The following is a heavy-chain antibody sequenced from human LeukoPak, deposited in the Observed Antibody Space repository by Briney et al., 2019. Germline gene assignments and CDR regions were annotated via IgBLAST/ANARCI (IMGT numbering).Heavy chain of an antibody. J-gene: IGHJ4*02. CDR1: GGSISSYY. Sequence: NPSETLSLTCTVSGGSISSYYWSWIRQPPGKGLEWIGYIHYSGSTNYNPSLKSRVTISVDTSKNQFSLKLSSVTAADTAVYYCARAELVEGIDYWGQGTLVTVSS. D-gene: IGHD6-6*01. V-gene: IGHV4-59*12. CDR3: ARAELVEGIDY. CDR2: IHYSGST.